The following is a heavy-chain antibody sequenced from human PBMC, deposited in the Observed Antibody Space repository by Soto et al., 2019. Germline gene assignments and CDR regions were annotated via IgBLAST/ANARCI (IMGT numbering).Heavy chain of an antibody. Sequence: LSLTCAVYGGSFSGYYWSWIRQPPGKGLEWIGEINHSGSTNYNPSLKSRVTISVDTSKNQFSLKLSSVTAADTAVYYCARGGIAAAGTENWFDPWGQGTLVTVSS. CDR1: GGSFSGYY. J-gene: IGHJ5*02. V-gene: IGHV4-34*01. CDR3: ARGGIAAAGTENWFDP. D-gene: IGHD6-13*01. CDR2: INHSGST.